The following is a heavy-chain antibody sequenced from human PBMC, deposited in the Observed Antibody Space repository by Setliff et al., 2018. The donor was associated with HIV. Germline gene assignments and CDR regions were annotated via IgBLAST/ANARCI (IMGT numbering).Heavy chain of an antibody. CDR2: IYYSGST. J-gene: IGHJ4*02. CDR1: GDSTTSSSSY. CDR3: ARTRGYTYSYIDY. Sequence: SETLSLTCTVSGDSTTSSSSYWGWIRQPPGKGLEWIGNIYYSGSTYYNPSLKSRVTISVDTSKNQFSLKLSSVTAADTAIYYCARTRGYTYSYIDYWGQGTLVTISS. D-gene: IGHD5-18*01. V-gene: IGHV4-39*01.